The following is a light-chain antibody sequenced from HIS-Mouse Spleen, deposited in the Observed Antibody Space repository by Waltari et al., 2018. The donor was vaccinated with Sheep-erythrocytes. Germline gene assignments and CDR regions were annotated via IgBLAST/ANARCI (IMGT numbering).Light chain of an antibody. Sequence: QSALTQPASVSGSPGQSITISCTGSSSDAWSYNFLSWYQQHPGKAPKLMIYEGSKRPSGVPDRFSGSKSGNTASLTISGLQAEDEADYYCCSYAGSYNHVFATGTKVTVL. CDR2: EGS. CDR3: CSYAGSYNHV. V-gene: IGLV2-14*02. J-gene: IGLJ1*01. CDR1: SSDAWSYNF.